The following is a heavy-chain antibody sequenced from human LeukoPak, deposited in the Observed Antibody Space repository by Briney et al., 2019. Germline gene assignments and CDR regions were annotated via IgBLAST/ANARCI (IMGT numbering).Heavy chain of an antibody. CDR1: GYTFTSYC. D-gene: IGHD3-3*01. V-gene: IGHV5-10-1*01. CDR2: IDPSDSYT. CDR3: ARHSHYDFWSGYLDY. Sequence: GASLQISCKGSGYTFTSYCISWVRQMPGKGLEWMGKIDPSDSYTSYSPSFQGHVTISADKSISAAFLQWSSLKASDTAMYYCARHSHYDFWSGYLDYWGQGTLVTVSS. J-gene: IGHJ4*02.